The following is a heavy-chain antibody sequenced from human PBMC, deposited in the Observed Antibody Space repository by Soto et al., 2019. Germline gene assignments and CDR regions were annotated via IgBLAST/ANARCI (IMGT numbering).Heavy chain of an antibody. Sequence: QMQLQESGPGLVKPSETLSLTCTVSGGSIISSSYYWGWIRQPPGQGLEWLGTIYSLGNTYYNPSLKSRVTISVDKSKSQLFLKLSSVTAPDTAVYYCARQIYDSSGYYYAYWGQGTLVTVSS. CDR3: ARQIYDSSGYYYAY. CDR2: IYSLGNT. J-gene: IGHJ4*02. V-gene: IGHV4-39*01. CDR1: GGSIISSSYY. D-gene: IGHD3-22*01.